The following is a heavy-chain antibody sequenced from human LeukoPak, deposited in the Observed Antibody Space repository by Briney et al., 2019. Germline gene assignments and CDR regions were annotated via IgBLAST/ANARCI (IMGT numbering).Heavy chain of an antibody. D-gene: IGHD3-3*01. CDR1: GGSISSYY. J-gene: IGHJ6*03. V-gene: IGHV4-59*01. Sequence: PSETLSLTXTVSGGSISSYYWSWIRQPPGKGLEWIGYIYYSGSTNYNPSLKSRATISVDTSKNQFSLKLSSVTAADTAVYYCARALSDFWSGSYYYYYMDVWGKGSTVTVSS. CDR3: ARALSDFWSGSYYYYYMDV. CDR2: IYYSGST.